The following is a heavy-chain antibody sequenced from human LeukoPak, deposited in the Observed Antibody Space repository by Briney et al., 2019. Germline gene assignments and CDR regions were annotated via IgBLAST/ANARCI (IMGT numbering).Heavy chain of an antibody. Sequence: ASVKVSCKVSGYTLTELSMHWVRQAPGKGLEWMGGFDPEDGETIYAQKFQGRVTMTEDTSTDTAYMELSSLRSEDTAVYYCATQRRGSSGSYYIGWWFDPWGQGTLVTVSS. J-gene: IGHJ5*02. D-gene: IGHD3-10*01. CDR2: FDPEDGET. CDR1: GYTLTELS. CDR3: ATQRRGSSGSYYIGWWFDP. V-gene: IGHV1-24*01.